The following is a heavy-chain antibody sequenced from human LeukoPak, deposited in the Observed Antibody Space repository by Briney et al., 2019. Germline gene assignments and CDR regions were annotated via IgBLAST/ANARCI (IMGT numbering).Heavy chain of an antibody. CDR2: IYTSGST. CDR1: GGSISSYY. D-gene: IGHD1-26*01. J-gene: IGHJ6*03. V-gene: IGHV4-4*07. Sequence: PSETLSLTCTVSGGSISSYYWSWIRQPAGKGLEWIGRIYTSGSTNYNPSLKSRVTMSVDTSKNQFSLKLSSVTAADTAVYYCARDREYSGSYYYYYMDVWGKGTTVTISS. CDR3: ARDREYSGSYYYYYMDV.